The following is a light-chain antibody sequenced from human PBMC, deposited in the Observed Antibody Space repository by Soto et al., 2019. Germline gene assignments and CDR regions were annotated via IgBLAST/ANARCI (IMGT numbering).Light chain of an antibody. CDR3: NSFTTSSTLV. J-gene: IGLJ2*01. CDR2: DVS. V-gene: IGLV2-14*03. CDR1: CSDVGAYNY. Sequence: SALTQPASVSGSPGQSITISCTGTCSDVGAYNYVSWYQHHPGKAPKLMIYDVSNRPSGVSNRFSGSKSGNTASLTISGLQAEDEADYYCNSFTTSSTLVFGGGTKVTVL.